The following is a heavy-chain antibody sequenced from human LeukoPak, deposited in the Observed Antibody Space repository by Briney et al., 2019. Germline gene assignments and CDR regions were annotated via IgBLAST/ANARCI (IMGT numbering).Heavy chain of an antibody. Sequence: PSQTLSLTCTVSGGSISSGDYYWSWIRQPPGKGLEWIGYIYYSGSTYSNPSLKSRVTISVDTSKNQFSLKLSSVTAADTAVYYCASWTTVSLNFDYWGQGTLVTVSS. V-gene: IGHV4-30-4*08. CDR3: ASWTTVSLNFDY. CDR1: GGSISSGDYY. CDR2: IYYSGST. J-gene: IGHJ4*02. D-gene: IGHD4-11*01.